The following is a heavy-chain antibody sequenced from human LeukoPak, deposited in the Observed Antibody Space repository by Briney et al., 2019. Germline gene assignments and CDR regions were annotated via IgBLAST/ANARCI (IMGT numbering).Heavy chain of an antibody. CDR2: ISAYNGNT. J-gene: IGHJ6*03. CDR3: ARVYYDILTGYYSGGYMDV. CDR1: GYTFTSYG. D-gene: IGHD3-9*01. V-gene: IGHV1-18*01. Sequence: ASVKVSCKASGYTFTSYGISWVRQAPGQGLEWMGWISAYNGNTNYAQKLQGRVTMTTDTSTSTAYMKLRSLRSDDTAVYYCARVYYDILTGYYSGGYMDVWGKGTTVTISS.